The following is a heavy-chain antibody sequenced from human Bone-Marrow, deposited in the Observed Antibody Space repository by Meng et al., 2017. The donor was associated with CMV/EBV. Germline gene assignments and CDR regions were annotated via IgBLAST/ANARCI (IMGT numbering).Heavy chain of an antibody. Sequence: ASVKVSCKASGYTFTGYYMHWVRQAPGQGLEWMGWINPNSGGTNYAQKFQGRVTMTRDTSISTAYMELNSLRAEDTAVYYCAAPSPDAILWFGESQPGMDVWGQGTTVTVSS. CDR3: AAPSPDAILWFGESQPGMDV. CDR2: INPNSGGT. V-gene: IGHV1-2*02. CDR1: GYTFTGYY. D-gene: IGHD3-10*01. J-gene: IGHJ6*01.